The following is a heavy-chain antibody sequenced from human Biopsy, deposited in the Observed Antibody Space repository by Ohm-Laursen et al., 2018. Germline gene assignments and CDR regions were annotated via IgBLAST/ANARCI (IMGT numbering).Heavy chain of an antibody. D-gene: IGHD3-9*01. CDR2: NIPILGTG. Sequence: SSVKVSCKTPGGTFSNYGVNWVRQAPGQGLEWLGGNIPILGTGNYAQKFQDRVTVAADTSTSTATMELRSLRSDDTAVYYCATKLTGYFHHWGQGALVIVSS. J-gene: IGHJ1*01. V-gene: IGHV1-69*06. CDR1: GGTFSNYG. CDR3: ATKLTGYFHH.